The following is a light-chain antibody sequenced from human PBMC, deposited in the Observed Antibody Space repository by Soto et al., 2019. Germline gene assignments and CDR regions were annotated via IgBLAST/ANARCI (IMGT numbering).Light chain of an antibody. CDR3: SSYAASNTYV. CDR2: EVT. Sequence: QSVLTQPPSASGSPGQSVTISCTGTSSDVGGYDCVSWYQHRPGTAPKFLIYEVTNRPSGVPDRFYGSKSGSTASLTVSGLQPEDEDDYFCSSYAASNTYVLGTGTKVTVL. CDR1: SSDVGGYDC. J-gene: IGLJ1*01. V-gene: IGLV2-8*01.